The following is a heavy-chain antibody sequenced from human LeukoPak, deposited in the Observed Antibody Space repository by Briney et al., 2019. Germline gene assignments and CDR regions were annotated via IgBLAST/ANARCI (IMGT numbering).Heavy chain of an antibody. CDR3: ARPYGSPYGMDV. J-gene: IGHJ6*02. CDR1: GFTFSSYG. CDR2: ISYDGSHK. V-gene: IGHV3-30*03. Sequence: GGSLRLSCAASGFTFSSYGMHWVRQAPGKGLEWVALISYDGSHKYYADSVKGRFTISRDSSKNTLYLQMNSLRAEDTAVYYCARPYGSPYGMDVWGQGTTVTVSS. D-gene: IGHD3-10*01.